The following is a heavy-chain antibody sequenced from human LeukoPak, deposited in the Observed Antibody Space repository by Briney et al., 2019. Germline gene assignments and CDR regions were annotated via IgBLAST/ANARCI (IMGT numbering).Heavy chain of an antibody. CDR1: GGSISSSSYY. J-gene: IGHJ5*02. V-gene: IGHV4-61*02. CDR3: ARGGLIGYSSSWYHAGWFDP. Sequence: SETLSLTCTVSGGSISSSSYYWSWIRQPAGKGLEWTGRIYTSGSTNYNPSLKSRVTMSVDTSKNQFSLKLSSVTAADTAVYYCARGGLIGYSSSWYHAGWFDPWGQGTLVTVSS. D-gene: IGHD6-13*01. CDR2: IYTSGST.